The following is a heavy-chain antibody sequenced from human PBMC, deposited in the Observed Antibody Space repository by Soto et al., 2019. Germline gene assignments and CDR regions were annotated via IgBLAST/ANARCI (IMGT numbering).Heavy chain of an antibody. CDR3: AREERGLLFLYRDAFDX. V-gene: IGHV4-34*01. D-gene: IGHD3-3*01. Sequence: PSETLSLTFAVYGGSFSGYYWSWIRQPPGKGLEWILEINHSGSTNYNPSLKSLVTISVDTSKNQFSLKLSSVTAADTAVYYCAREERGLLFLYRDAFDXWGQVTIFTVS. CDR2: INHSGST. J-gene: IGHJ3*02. CDR1: GGSFSGYY.